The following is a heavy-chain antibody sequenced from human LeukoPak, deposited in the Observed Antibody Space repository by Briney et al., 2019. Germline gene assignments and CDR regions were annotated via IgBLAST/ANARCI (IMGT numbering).Heavy chain of an antibody. V-gene: IGHV3-48*03. CDR2: ISSSGSTI. CDR1: GFTFSSYE. D-gene: IGHD5-12*01. J-gene: IGHJ4*02. CDR3: ARDRSGFSGYDFFDY. Sequence: GGSLRLPCAASGFTFSSYEMNWVRQAPGKGLEWVSYISSSGSTIYYADSVKGRFTISRDNAKNSLYLQMNSLRAEDTAVYYCARDRSGFSGYDFFDYWGQGTLVTVSS.